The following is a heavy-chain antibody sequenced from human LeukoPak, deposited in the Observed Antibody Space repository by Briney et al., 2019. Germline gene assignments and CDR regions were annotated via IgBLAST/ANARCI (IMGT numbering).Heavy chain of an antibody. CDR2: ISSSGSTI. Sequence: GGSLRLSCAASGFTFSSYWMSWIRQAPGKGLEWVSYISSSGSTIYYADSVKGRFTISRDNAKNSLYLQMNSLRAEDTAVYYCASRSPYYDFWSGYLPGAFDIWGQGTMVTVSS. CDR3: ASRSPYYDFWSGYLPGAFDI. V-gene: IGHV3-11*04. CDR1: GFTFSSYW. D-gene: IGHD3-3*01. J-gene: IGHJ3*02.